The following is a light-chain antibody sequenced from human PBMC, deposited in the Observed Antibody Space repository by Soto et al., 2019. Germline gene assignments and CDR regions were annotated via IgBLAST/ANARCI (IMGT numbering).Light chain of an antibody. CDR1: SSDVGGYNY. V-gene: IGLV2-14*01. Sequence: QSALTQPASVSGSPGQSITISCTGTSSDVGGYNYVSWYQQHPGKAPKLMIYEVSNRPSGVSNRFSGSKSGNTASLTISGLRAEDEADYYCSSYTGSSTPYVFGTGTSSPS. CDR2: EVS. CDR3: SSYTGSSTPYV. J-gene: IGLJ1*01.